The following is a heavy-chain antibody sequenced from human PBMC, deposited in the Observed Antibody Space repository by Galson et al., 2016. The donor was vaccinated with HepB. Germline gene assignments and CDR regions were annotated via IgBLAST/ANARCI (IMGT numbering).Heavy chain of an antibody. CDR3: VRRSCKVLVPYNWFDP. V-gene: IGHV2-5*02. CDR2: IYWDDDQ. J-gene: IGHJ5*02. D-gene: IGHD2/OR15-2a*01. CDR1: GFSVSASGVG. Sequence: PALVKPTQTLTLTCTVSGFSVSASGVGVGWIRQPPGKALEWLALIYWDDDQRYSPSLKRRLTITKDTSKNQVFLTMTNMDPVETATYYCVRRSCKVLVPYNWFDPWGPGTLVTVSS.